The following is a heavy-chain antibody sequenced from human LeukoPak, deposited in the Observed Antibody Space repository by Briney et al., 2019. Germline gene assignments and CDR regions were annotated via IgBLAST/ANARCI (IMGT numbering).Heavy chain of an antibody. D-gene: IGHD6-19*01. CDR2: ISSSSSYI. CDR3: AKSHDLAVAGPIDY. V-gene: IGHV3-21*01. J-gene: IGHJ4*02. Sequence: GGSLRLSCAASGFTFSSYSMNWVRQAPGKGLEWVSSISSSSSYIYYADSVKGRFTISRDNAKNSLYLQMNSLRAEDTAVYYCAKSHDLAVAGPIDYWGQGTLVTVSS. CDR1: GFTFSSYS.